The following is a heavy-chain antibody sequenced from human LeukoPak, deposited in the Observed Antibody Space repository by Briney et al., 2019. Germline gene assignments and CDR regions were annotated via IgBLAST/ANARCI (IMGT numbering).Heavy chain of an antibody. D-gene: IGHD3-22*01. CDR1: GFTFDDYG. V-gene: IGHV3-20*04. CDR2: INWNGGST. Sequence: GGSLRLSCAASGFTFDDYGMNWVRQAPGKGLEWVSGINWNGGSTGYADSVKGRFTISRDNAKNSLYLQMNSLRAEDTALYYCARGPSYYYDSSGYYKEFDYWGQGTLVTVSS. J-gene: IGHJ4*02. CDR3: ARGPSYYYDSSGYYKEFDY.